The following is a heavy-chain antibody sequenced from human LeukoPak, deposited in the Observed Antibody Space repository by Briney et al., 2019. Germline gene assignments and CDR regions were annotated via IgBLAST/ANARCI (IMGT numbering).Heavy chain of an antibody. V-gene: IGHV3-11*01. J-gene: IGHJ4*02. CDR2: ISSSGSTI. D-gene: IGHD3-16*02. CDR1: GFTFSDYY. Sequence: GGSLRLSCAASGFTFSDYYMSWIRQAPGKGLEWVSYISSSGSTIYYADSVKGRFTISRDNAKNSLYLQMNSLRAEDTAVYYCARAYYDYVWGSYRSGPDYWGQGTLVTVSS. CDR3: ARAYYDYVWGSYRSGPDY.